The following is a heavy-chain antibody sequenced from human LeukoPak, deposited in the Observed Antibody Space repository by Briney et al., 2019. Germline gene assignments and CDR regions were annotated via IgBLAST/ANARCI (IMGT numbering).Heavy chain of an antibody. CDR2: INPNSGGT. CDR1: GYTFTGYY. CDR3: ARGRCSSTSCYASYYYGMDV. Sequence: ASVKVSCKASGYTFTGYYMHWVRQAPGQGLEWMGRINPNSGGTNYAQKFQGRVTMTRDTSISTAYMELSRLRSEDTAVYYCARGRCSSTSCYASYYYGMDVWGQGTTVTVSS. J-gene: IGHJ6*02. V-gene: IGHV1-2*06. D-gene: IGHD2-2*01.